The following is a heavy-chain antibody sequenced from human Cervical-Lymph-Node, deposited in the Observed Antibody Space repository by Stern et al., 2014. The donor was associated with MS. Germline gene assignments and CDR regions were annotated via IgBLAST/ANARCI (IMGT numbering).Heavy chain of an antibody. CDR3: AKESWDYGDYQIDS. CDR1: GDSVSSGSYY. CDR2: GTNCGNT. D-gene: IGHD4-17*01. V-gene: IGHV4-61*01. Sequence: QVLLVESGPRLLKPSATLSLTCTVSGDSVSSGSYYWTWIRQPPGKGLDWSGYGTNCGNTKYNPSLKIRLTISADRSKNQFSLNLTSVAAADTAVYYCAKESWDYGDYQIDSWGQGTLVIVSS. J-gene: IGHJ4*02.